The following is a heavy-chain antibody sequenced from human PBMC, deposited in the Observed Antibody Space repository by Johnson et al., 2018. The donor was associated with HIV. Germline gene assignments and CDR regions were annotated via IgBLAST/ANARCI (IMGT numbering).Heavy chain of an antibody. Sequence: VQLVESGGGFVQPGGSLRLSCAGSGITVSRNYMSWVRQAPGKGLEWVSLIYSGGTTYYADSVKGRFTISRDNSKNTLYLQMNSLTVEDTALYYCARADRDSGTYHDAFDIWGQGTMVTVSS. CDR2: IYSGGTT. J-gene: IGHJ3*02. CDR1: GITVSRNY. V-gene: IGHV3-66*01. D-gene: IGHD1-26*01. CDR3: ARADRDSGTYHDAFDI.